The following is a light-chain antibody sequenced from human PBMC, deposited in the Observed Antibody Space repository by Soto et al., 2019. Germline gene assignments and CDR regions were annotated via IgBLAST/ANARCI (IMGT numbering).Light chain of an antibody. CDR1: QSVGSSN. J-gene: IGKJ1*01. Sequence: EIVLTQSPGTLSLSPGERATLSCRASQSVGSSNLAWYQQKPDQAPRLLIYGASTRATGIPDRFSGSGSGTDFTLTISRLEPEDFAVYYCQQYGSSPWTFGQGTKVEIK. V-gene: IGKV3-20*01. CDR2: GAS. CDR3: QQYGSSPWT.